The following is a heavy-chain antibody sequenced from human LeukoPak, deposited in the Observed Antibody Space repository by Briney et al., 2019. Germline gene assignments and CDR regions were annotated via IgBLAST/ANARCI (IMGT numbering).Heavy chain of an antibody. Sequence: PSETLSLTCTVSGGSISSSSYYWGWIRQPPGKGLEWISYISSGSGTTYYGDSVQGQFITSRDNAKNSLHLQMNSLRDEDTGVYYCAKDRGNDYGVFDYWGQGTLVTVSS. CDR1: GGSISSSS. CDR2: ISSGSGTT. J-gene: IGHJ4*02. V-gene: IGHV3-48*02. D-gene: IGHD4-17*01. CDR3: AKDRGNDYGVFDY.